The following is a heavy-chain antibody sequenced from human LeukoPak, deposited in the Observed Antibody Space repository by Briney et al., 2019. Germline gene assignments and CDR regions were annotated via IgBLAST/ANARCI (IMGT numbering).Heavy chain of an antibody. V-gene: IGHV3-30*18. CDR2: ISYDGSNK. CDR1: GFTFSSYG. D-gene: IGHD2-15*01. Sequence: SGGSLRLSCAASGFTFSSYGIHWVRQTPGKGLEWVAVISYDGSNKYYADSVKGRFTISRDNSKSTLYLQMNSLRAEDTAVYYCAKDFRDDCSGGSCNWFDPWGQGTLVTVSS. J-gene: IGHJ5*02. CDR3: AKDFRDDCSGGSCNWFDP.